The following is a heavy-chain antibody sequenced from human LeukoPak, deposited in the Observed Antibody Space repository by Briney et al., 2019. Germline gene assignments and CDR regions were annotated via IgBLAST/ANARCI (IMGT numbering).Heavy chain of an antibody. CDR3: ARQKFEYSSSLTGFDY. CDR1: GGSISSYY. D-gene: IGHD6-6*01. CDR2: ISTSGST. J-gene: IGHJ4*02. V-gene: IGHV4-4*07. Sequence: ASETLSLTCTVSGGSISSYYWSWIRQPAGKGREWIGRISTSGSTNYNPSLKSRVTISVDTSKNQFSLKLSSVTAADTAVYYCARQKFEYSSSLTGFDYWGQGTLITVSS.